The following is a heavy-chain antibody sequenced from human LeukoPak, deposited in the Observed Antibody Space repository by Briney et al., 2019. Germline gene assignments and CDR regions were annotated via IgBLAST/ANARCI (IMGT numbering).Heavy chain of an antibody. D-gene: IGHD6-6*01. CDR1: GGSFSSGSYY. CDR3: ARGSSPNWFDP. V-gene: IGHV4-61*01. Sequence: SETLSLTCTVSGGSFSSGSYYWSWIRQPPGKGLEWIGYIYYSGSTYYNPSLKSRVTISVDTSKNQFSLKLSSVTAADTAVYYCARGSSPNWFDPWGQGTLVTVSS. CDR2: IYYSGST. J-gene: IGHJ5*02.